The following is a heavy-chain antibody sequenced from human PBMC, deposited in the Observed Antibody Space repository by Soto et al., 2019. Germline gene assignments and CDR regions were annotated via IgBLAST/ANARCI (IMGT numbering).Heavy chain of an antibody. V-gene: IGHV3-9*01. Sequence: EVQLVESGGGLVQPGRSMRLSCAASGFTFDDYGMLWVRQAPGKGLEWVSAIRWSSDIIDYADSVKSRFTISRDNTKSSLYLQMSSLGAEDTALYYCAKAGMVGQNKWRNYFDSWGQGTLVTVSS. J-gene: IGHJ4*02. CDR3: AKAGMVGQNKWRNYFDS. D-gene: IGHD2-15*01. CDR1: GFTFDDYG. CDR2: IRWSSDII.